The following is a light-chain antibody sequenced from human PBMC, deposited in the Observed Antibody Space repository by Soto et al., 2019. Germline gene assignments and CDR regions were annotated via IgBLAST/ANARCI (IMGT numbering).Light chain of an antibody. CDR3: QQVYTYPFT. J-gene: IGKJ5*01. CDR2: AAS. CDR1: QGISSY. Sequence: DIQLTQSPSFMSTSVGDRVTVTCRASQGISSYLAWYQQKPGKAPELLIYAASTLQSGVPSRFSGSGSGTEFALTISSLQPEDFATYYCQQVYTYPFTFGQGTRLEIK. V-gene: IGKV1-9*01.